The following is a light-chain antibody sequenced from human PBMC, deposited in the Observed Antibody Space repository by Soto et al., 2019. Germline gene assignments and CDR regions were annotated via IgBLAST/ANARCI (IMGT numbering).Light chain of an antibody. CDR1: QSISSW. V-gene: IGKV1-5*01. J-gene: IGKJ1*01. CDR3: QQYNSYLWT. CDR2: DAS. Sequence: DIPMTQSPSTLSASVGDRVTITCRASQSISSWLAWYQQKPGKAPKLLIYDASSLESGVPSRFSGSGSGTEFTLTICSLQPDDFATYYCQQYNSYLWTFGQGTKVEIK.